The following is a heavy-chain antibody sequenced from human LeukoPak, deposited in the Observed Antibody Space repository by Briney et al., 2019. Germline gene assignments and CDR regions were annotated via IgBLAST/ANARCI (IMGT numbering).Heavy chain of an antibody. V-gene: IGHV3-7*03. CDR3: AKDTSSGWPNWFDP. CDR1: GFIFSSYW. J-gene: IGHJ5*02. CDR2: IKEDGSEK. Sequence: GGSLRLSCAASGFIFSSYWMSWVRQAPGKGLEWVASIKEDGSEKYYVDSVKGRFTISRDNSKNTLYLQMNSLRAEDTAVYYCAKDTSSGWPNWFDPWGQGTLVTVSS. D-gene: IGHD6-19*01.